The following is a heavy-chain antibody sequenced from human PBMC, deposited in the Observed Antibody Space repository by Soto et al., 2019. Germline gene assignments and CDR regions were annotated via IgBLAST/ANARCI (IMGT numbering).Heavy chain of an antibody. CDR3: AKGASPNYYFDY. CDR2: ISYDGSNK. Sequence: QVQLVESGGGVVQPGRSLRLSCVASGFTFSSYGMHWVRQAPGKGLEWVAVISYDGSNKYYADSVKGRFTISRDNSKNTLYLQMNSLRAEDTAVYYCAKGASPNYYFDYWGQGTLVTVSS. J-gene: IGHJ4*02. CDR1: GFTFSSYG. V-gene: IGHV3-30*18.